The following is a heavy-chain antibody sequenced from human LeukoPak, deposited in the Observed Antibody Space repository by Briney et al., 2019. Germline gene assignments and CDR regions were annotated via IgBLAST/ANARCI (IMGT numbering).Heavy chain of an antibody. D-gene: IGHD2-15*01. CDR1: GYTFTSYG. V-gene: IGHV1-18*01. J-gene: IGHJ5*02. CDR2: ISAYNGNT. Sequence: ASVKVSCKASGYTFTSYGISWVRQAPGQGLEWMGWISAYNGNTNYAQKFQERVTITRDMSTSTAYMELSSLRSEDTAVYYCAAGGGSWQYLDPFDPWGQGTLVTVSS. CDR3: AAGGGSWQYLDPFDP.